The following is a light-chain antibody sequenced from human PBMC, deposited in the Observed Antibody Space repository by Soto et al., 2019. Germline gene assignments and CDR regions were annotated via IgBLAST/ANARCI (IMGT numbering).Light chain of an antibody. CDR2: AAS. J-gene: IGKJ4*01. V-gene: IGKV1-27*01. Sequence: DIQMTQSPSTLSASVGDRVTITCRASQGISNYLVWYQQKPGKVPKLLIYAASTLQSGVPSRFSGSGSGTDFSLTISSMLPEDVATYYCQKYNSAPLTFGGGTKVEIK. CDR1: QGISNY. CDR3: QKYNSAPLT.